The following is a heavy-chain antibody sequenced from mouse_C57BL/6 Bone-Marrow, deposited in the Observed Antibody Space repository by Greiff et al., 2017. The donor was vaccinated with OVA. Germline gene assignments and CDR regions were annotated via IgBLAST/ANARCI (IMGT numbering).Heavy chain of an antibody. D-gene: IGHD2-1*01. CDR3: ARRSDYGNYEKTYFDY. J-gene: IGHJ2*01. CDR1: GYTFTSYW. V-gene: IGHV1-50*01. CDR2: IDPSDSYT. Sequence: QVQLQQPGAELVKPGASVKLSCKASGYTFTSYWMPWVKQRPGQGLEWIGEIDPSDSYTNYNQKFKGKATLTVDTASSTAYMQLSSLTSEYSAVYDCARRSDYGNYEKTYFDYWGQGTTLTVSS.